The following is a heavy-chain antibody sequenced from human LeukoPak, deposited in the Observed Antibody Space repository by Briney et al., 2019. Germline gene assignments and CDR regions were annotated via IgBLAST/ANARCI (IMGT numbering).Heavy chain of an antibody. Sequence: PSETLSLTCAVYGGSFSGYYWSWIRQPPGKGLEWIGEINHSGSTNYNPSLKIRVTISVDTSKNQFSLKLSSVTAADTAVYYCAVVPAANSLNDYWGQGTLVTVSS. V-gene: IGHV4-34*01. CDR1: GGSFSGYY. J-gene: IGHJ4*02. D-gene: IGHD2-2*01. CDR3: AVVPAANSLNDY. CDR2: INHSGST.